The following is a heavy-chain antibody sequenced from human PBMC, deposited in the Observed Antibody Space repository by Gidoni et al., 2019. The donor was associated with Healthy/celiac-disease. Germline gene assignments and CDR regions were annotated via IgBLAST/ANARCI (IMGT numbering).Heavy chain of an antibody. D-gene: IGHD7-27*01. Sequence: EVQLVESGGGLVQPGGSLRLSCAASGFTFSSYDMHWVRQATGKGLEWVSAIGTAGDTYYPGSVKGRFTISRENAKNSLYLQMNSLRAGDTAVYYCARGRGAWVGYWYFDLWGRGTLVTVSS. V-gene: IGHV3-13*01. J-gene: IGHJ2*01. CDR1: GFTFSSYD. CDR3: ARGRGAWVGYWYFDL. CDR2: IGTAGDT.